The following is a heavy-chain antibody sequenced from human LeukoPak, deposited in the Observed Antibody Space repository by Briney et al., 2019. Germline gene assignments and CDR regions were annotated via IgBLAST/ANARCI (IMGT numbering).Heavy chain of an antibody. D-gene: IGHD3-22*01. CDR2: INSDGSST. Sequence: GGSLRLSCAASGFTFSIYWMHWVRQAPGKGLVWVSHINSDGSSTNYADSVKGRFTISRDNAKNTLYLQMNSLRAEDTAVYYCAREGYYYDSSGYPHYYFDYWGQGTLVTASS. CDR3: AREGYYYDSSGYPHYYFDY. J-gene: IGHJ4*02. V-gene: IGHV3-74*01. CDR1: GFTFSIYW.